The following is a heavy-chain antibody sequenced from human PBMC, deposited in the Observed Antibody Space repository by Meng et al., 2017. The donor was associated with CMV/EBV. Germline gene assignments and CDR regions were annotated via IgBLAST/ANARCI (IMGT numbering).Heavy chain of an antibody. V-gene: IGHV3-23*01. CDR2: ISTDGGNT. J-gene: IGHJ6*02. Sequence: GESLKISCAASGFTFSGYAMSWVRLGPGKGLEWVSTISTDGGNTDHADSVRGRFTISRDNSRDNAKNSLYLQMNSLRAEDTAVYYCARPIYSGSYWGFDYGMDVWGQGTTVTVSS. D-gene: IGHD1-26*01. CDR3: ARPIYSGSYWGFDYGMDV. CDR1: GFTFSGYA.